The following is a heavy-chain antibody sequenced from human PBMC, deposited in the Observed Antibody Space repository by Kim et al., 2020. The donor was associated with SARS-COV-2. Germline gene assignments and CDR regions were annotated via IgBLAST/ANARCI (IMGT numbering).Heavy chain of an antibody. CDR2: ISAYNGNT. Sequence: ASVKVSCKASGYTFTSYGISWVRQAPGQGLEWMGWISAYNGNTNYAQKLQGRVTMTTDTSTSTAYMELRSLRSDDTAVYYCARAHSITIFGVVIRPHEFDYWGQGTLVTVSS. D-gene: IGHD3-3*01. V-gene: IGHV1-18*01. CDR1: GYTFTSYG. CDR3: ARAHSITIFGVVIRPHEFDY. J-gene: IGHJ4*02.